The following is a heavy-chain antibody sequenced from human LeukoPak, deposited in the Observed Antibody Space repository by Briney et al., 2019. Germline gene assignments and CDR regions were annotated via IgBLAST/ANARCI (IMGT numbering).Heavy chain of an antibody. V-gene: IGHV1-2*02. Sequence: ASVKVSCKASGYTFIGYYLHWVRQAPGQGLEWMGWINPHNGDTNYAQKFQGRVTMTRDMSITTAYMELSRLKSDDTAVYYCATVRDIVVGGGPYYFDYWGQGTLVTVSS. CDR1: GYTFIGYY. J-gene: IGHJ4*02. CDR2: INPHNGDT. CDR3: ATVRDIVVGGGPYYFDY. D-gene: IGHD2-15*01.